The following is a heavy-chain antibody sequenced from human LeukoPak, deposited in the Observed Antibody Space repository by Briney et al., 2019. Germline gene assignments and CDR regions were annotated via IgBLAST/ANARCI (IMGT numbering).Heavy chain of an antibody. CDR3: ARARTGLAAAEY. CDR1: GYTFTGYY. V-gene: IGHV1-2*02. Sequence: GASVKVSCKASGYTFTGYYMHWVRQAPGQGLEWMGWINPNSGGTNYAQKFQGRVTMTRDTSISTAYMEPSRLRSDDTAVYYCARARTGLAAAEYWGQGTLVTVSS. CDR2: INPNSGGT. J-gene: IGHJ4*02. D-gene: IGHD6-13*01.